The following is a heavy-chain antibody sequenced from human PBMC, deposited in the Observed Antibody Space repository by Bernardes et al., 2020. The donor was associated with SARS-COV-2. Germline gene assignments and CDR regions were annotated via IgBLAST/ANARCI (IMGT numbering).Heavy chain of an antibody. CDR1: GGTLSGYY. CDR3: ARENRRPYGSYSRYYGMDV. Sequence: SETLSLTCSVHGGTLSGYYWSWVRQPPGKGLEWVGEISHAGSTNYNPSLESRITISLYLSQNQFSLNLDSVTAADTAVYYCARENRRPYGSYSRYYGMDVWGQGTTVTVSS. D-gene: IGHD3-10*01. J-gene: IGHJ6*02. V-gene: IGHV4-34*01. CDR2: ISHAGST.